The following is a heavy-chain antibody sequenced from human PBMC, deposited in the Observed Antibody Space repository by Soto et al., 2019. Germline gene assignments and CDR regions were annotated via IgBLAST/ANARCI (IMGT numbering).Heavy chain of an antibody. Sequence: VQLVESGGGLVQPGGSLRLSCAASGFTFTTYWMTWVRQAPGKGLEWVANVKQDGSDKFYVDSVKGRFTISRDNAKNSLDLQMNSLRAEDTAVYYCARGRYCSGGSCNYFDYWGQGTLVTVSS. V-gene: IGHV3-7*01. CDR2: VKQDGSDK. CDR3: ARGRYCSGGSCNYFDY. CDR1: GFTFTTYW. J-gene: IGHJ4*02. D-gene: IGHD2-15*01.